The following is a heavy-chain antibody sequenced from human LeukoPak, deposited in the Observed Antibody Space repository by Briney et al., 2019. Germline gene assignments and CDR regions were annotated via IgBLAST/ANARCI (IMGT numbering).Heavy chain of an antibody. V-gene: IGHV1-2*04. D-gene: IGHD6-13*01. J-gene: IGHJ6*02. CDR3: ARGYSSSWYFWDYYGMDV. CDR2: INPNSGGT. CDR1: GYTFTGYY. Sequence: ASVKVSCKASGYTFTGYYMHWVRQAPGQGLEWMGWINPNSGGTNYAQKFQGWVTMTRDTSISTAYMELSRLRSDDTAVYYCARGYSSSWYFWDYYGMDVWGQGTTVTVSS.